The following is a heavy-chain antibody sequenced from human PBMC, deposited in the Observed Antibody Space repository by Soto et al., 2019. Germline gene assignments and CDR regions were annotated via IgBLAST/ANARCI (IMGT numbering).Heavy chain of an antibody. CDR2: INFLGGA. CDR1: GGYLSSGGYF. J-gene: IGHJ4*02. D-gene: IGHD1-26*01. V-gene: IGHV4-31*03. CDR3: ARAPSTSRGGFDAY. Sequence: QVQLQESGPGLVRPSQTLSLTCTVSGGYLSSGGYFWTWIRQHPGKGLEWVGYINFLGGAFYNPSPERRVTISVDTSDNQFSLKVPSVTAADTAIYYCARAPSTSRGGFDAYWGQGTLVTVSS.